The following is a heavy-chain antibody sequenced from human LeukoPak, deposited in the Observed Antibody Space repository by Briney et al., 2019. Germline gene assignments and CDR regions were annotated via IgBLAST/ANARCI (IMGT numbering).Heavy chain of an antibody. CDR3: TASDHLYCGSISCHFDY. CDR2: IQSRTYGGAT. Sequence: GGSLRLSCTASGFTFGDYGMSWVRQAPGKGLEWVGFIQSRTYGGATQYAASVKGRFTISRDDSKSIAFLQMNSLKTEDTAVYYCTASDHLYCGSISCHFDYWGQGTLVTVSS. CDR1: GFTFGDYG. D-gene: IGHD2-2*01. V-gene: IGHV3-49*04. J-gene: IGHJ4*02.